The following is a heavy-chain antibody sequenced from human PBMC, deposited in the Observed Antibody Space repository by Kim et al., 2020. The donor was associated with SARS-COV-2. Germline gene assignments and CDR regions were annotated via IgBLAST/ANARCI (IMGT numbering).Heavy chain of an antibody. V-gene: IGHV4-59*01. J-gene: IGHJ6*02. CDR2: IYYSGST. CDR3: ARAPPDRLDSSGYYVGYYYGMDV. Sequence: SETLSLTCTVSGGSISSYYWSWIRQPPGKGLEWIGYIYYSGSTNYNPSLKSRVTISVDTSKNQFSLKLSSVTAADTAVYYCARAPPDRLDSSGYYVGYYYGMDVWGQGTTVTVSS. D-gene: IGHD3-22*01. CDR1: GGSISSYY.